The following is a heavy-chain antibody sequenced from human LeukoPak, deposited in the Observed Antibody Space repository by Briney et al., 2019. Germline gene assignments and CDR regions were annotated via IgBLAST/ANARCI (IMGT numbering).Heavy chain of an antibody. J-gene: IGHJ3*02. CDR1: GFTFNAYS. CDR2: ISSSSSYM. CDR3: ARETRTDGDLGDAFDI. Sequence: AGGSLRLSCAASGFTFNAYSMSWVRQAPGKGLEWVSSISSSSSYMYYADSVKGRFTISRDNAKNSLYLQMNSLRAEDTAVYYCARETRTDGDLGDAFDIWGQGTMVTVSS. V-gene: IGHV3-21*01. D-gene: IGHD7-27*01.